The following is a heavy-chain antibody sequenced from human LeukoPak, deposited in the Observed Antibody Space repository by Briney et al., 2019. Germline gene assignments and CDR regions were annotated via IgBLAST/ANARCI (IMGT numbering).Heavy chain of an antibody. V-gene: IGHV3-23*01. J-gene: IGHJ5*02. D-gene: IGHD2-21*02. CDR3: AKGHYPDAYCAGDCYYSS. Sequence: GGSLRLFCAASGFTFNTYAMTCVPQARGKGLEYVSGNSSHGDSTSYADSVKGRLTISRDNSKNTLYLQMNSLRADDTAVYYCAKGHYPDAYCAGDCYYSSWGQGSLVTVSS. CDR1: GFTFNTYA. CDR2: NSSHGDST.